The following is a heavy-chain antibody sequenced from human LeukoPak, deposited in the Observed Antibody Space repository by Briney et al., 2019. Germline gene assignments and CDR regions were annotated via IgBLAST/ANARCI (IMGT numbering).Heavy chain of an antibody. V-gene: IGHV3-7*01. CDR3: VGSGWSGAY. J-gene: IGHJ4*02. Sequence: GGSLRLSCAASGITFSTYWMSWVRQAPGKGLEWVANIKEDGSEKYYGDSVKGRFTISRDSAKNSIYLQMNSLRAEDTAVYYCVGSGWSGAYWGQGTLVIVSS. D-gene: IGHD6-19*01. CDR1: GITFSTYW. CDR2: IKEDGSEK.